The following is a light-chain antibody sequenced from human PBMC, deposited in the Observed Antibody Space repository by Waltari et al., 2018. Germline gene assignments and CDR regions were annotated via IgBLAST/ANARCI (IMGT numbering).Light chain of an antibody. V-gene: IGKV3-15*01. CDR1: PSVSTK. J-gene: IGKJ1*01. CDR2: AAS. CDR3: QHYEGWPPWT. Sequence: EIVLTQSPATLSVSPGERATLSCRASPSVSTKVAWYQQRPGQAPRLLISAASSRATGVPARFGGSGSETDFTLTISGLQSEDFAVYYCQHYEGWPPWTFGQGTKV.